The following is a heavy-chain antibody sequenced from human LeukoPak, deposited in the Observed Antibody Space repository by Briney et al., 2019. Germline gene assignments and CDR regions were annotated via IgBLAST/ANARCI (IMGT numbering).Heavy chain of an antibody. CDR3: ARGRSKYYGSGYYYYMDV. J-gene: IGHJ6*03. D-gene: IGHD3-10*01. CDR1: GDSSSTINYY. CDR2: INHSGST. V-gene: IGHV4-39*07. Sequence: SETLSLTCAVSGDSSSTINYYWGWIRQPPGKGLEWIGEINHSGSTNYNPSLKSRVTISVDTSKNQFSLKLSSVTAAHTAVYYCARGRSKYYGSGYYYYMDVWGKGTTVSVSS.